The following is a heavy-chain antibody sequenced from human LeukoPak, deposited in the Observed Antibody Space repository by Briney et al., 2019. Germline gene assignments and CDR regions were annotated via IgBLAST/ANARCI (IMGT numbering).Heavy chain of an antibody. CDR1: GFTVRSNY. Sequence: GGSLRLSCAASGFTVRSNYMNWVRQAPGKGLEWVSVIYSGVSTYYADSVKGRLTISRDNSKNTLYLQMNSLRAEDTAVYYCAREGTWSYYYDYWGQGALVTVSS. V-gene: IGHV3-66*01. J-gene: IGHJ4*02. CDR2: IYSGVST. CDR3: AREGTWSYYYDY. D-gene: IGHD1-26*01.